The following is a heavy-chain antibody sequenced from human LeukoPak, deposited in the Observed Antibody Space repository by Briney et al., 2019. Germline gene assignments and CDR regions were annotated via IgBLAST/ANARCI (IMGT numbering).Heavy chain of an antibody. D-gene: IGHD2-15*01. CDR2: IYYSGST. J-gene: IGHJ5*02. V-gene: IGHV4-39*07. CDR3: ARDPRYCSGGSCYFNWFDP. Sequence: SETLSLTCTVSGGSISSSSYYWGWIRQPPGKGLEWIGSIYYSGSTYYNPSLKSRVTMSVDTSKNQFSLKLSSVTAADTAVYYCARDPRYCSGGSCYFNWFDPWGQGTLVTVSS. CDR1: GGSISSSSYY.